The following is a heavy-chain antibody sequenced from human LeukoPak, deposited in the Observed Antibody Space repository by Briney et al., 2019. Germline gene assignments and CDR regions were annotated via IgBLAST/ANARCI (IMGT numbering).Heavy chain of an antibody. CDR2: IKSKTDGGTT. J-gene: IGHJ4*02. D-gene: IGHD3-10*01. V-gene: IGHV3-15*01. CDR3: TTDRGGFDY. CDR1: GFXFSNAW. Sequence: GGSLRLSCAASGFXFSNAWISWVRQAPGKGLEWVGSIKSKTDGGTTDYAAPVKGRFTISRDDSKNTLYLQMNSLKTEDTAVYYCTTDRGGFDYWGQGTLVTVSS.